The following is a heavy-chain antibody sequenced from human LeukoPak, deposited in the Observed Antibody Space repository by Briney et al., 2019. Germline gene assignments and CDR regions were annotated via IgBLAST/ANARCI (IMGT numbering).Heavy chain of an antibody. CDR3: AKGVVPAAVLRFDAFDI. CDR2: IGSGGST. J-gene: IGHJ3*02. Sequence: GGSLRLSCAASGFTFSSYAMSWVRQAPGKGLEWVSTIGSGGSTYYADSVKGRFTISRDNSKNPLYLQMNSLRAEDAAVYYCAKGVVPAAVLRFDAFDIWGQGTMVTVSS. D-gene: IGHD2-2*01. CDR1: GFTFSSYA. V-gene: IGHV3-23*01.